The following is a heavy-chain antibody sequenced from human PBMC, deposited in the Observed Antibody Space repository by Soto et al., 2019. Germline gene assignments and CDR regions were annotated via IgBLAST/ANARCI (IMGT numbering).Heavy chain of an antibody. D-gene: IGHD3-9*01. CDR3: ARGQHILPGYYRSYYYYGMDV. CDR1: GGSFSGYY. J-gene: IGHJ6*02. Sequence: QVQLQQWGAGLLKPSETLSLTCAVYGGSFSGYYWSWIRQPPGKGLEWIGEINHSGSTNYNPSLKSRVTISVDASKNQFSLKLSSVTAADTAVYYCARGQHILPGYYRSYYYYGMDVWGQGTTVTVSS. V-gene: IGHV4-34*01. CDR2: INHSGST.